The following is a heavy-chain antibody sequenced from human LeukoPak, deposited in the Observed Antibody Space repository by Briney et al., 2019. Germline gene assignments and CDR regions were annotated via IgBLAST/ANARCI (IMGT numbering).Heavy chain of an antibody. J-gene: IGHJ4*02. Sequence: GGSLRLSCAASGFIFSNYAMGWVRLAPGKGLEWVSSISGSSYTTYYADSVKGRFTISRDNSKNTLYLQMNSLRAEDAAVYYCAKVTTVANWGQGTLVTVSS. V-gene: IGHV3-23*01. D-gene: IGHD4-23*01. CDR1: GFIFSNYA. CDR2: ISGSSYTT. CDR3: AKVTTVAN.